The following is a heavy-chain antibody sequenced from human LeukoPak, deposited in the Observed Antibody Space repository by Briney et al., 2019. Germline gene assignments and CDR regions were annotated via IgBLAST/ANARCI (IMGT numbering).Heavy chain of an antibody. D-gene: IGHD3-16*01. Sequence: GGSLRLSCAASGFTFSTYSMNWVRQAPGKGLEWVSGTYTGGTTYYTDSVKGRFTISRDNPNNTLYLQMHSLRAEDTAVYYCAREISRFGIWGQGTLVTVSS. V-gene: IGHV3-66*01. J-gene: IGHJ4*02. CDR2: TYTGGTT. CDR1: GFTFSTYS. CDR3: AREISRFGI.